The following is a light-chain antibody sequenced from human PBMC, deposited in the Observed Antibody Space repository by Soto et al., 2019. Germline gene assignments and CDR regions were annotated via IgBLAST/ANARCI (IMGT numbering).Light chain of an antibody. J-gene: IGKJ1*01. CDR2: GAS. CDR1: QSVNSN. V-gene: IGKV3-15*01. CDR3: QQYNNWPRT. Sequence: EVVMTQSPDTLSVSPGQRVTLSCRASQSVNSNLAWYQQKRGQPPRLLIYGASTRATDIPPRFSGSGSGTEFTLTINRLQSEDFAIYYCQQYNNWPRTFGQGTKVEIK.